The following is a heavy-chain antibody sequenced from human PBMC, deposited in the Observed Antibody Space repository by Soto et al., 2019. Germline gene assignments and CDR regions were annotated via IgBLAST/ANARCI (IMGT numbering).Heavy chain of an antibody. CDR2: IYYSGST. J-gene: IGHJ4*02. V-gene: IGHV4-30-4*01. Sequence: PSETLSLTCTVSGASISSGDYYWTWIRQPPGKGLEWIGSIYYSGSTYYNPSLKSRVTISVDTSNNQFSLNLSSVTAADTAVYYCARANYDSSTYYLEYWGQGTLVTVSS. CDR1: GASISSGDYY. D-gene: IGHD3-22*01. CDR3: ARANYDSSTYYLEY.